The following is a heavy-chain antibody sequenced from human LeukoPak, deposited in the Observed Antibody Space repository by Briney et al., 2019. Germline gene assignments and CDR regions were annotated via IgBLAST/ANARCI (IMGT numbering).Heavy chain of an antibody. D-gene: IGHD2-21*02. CDR1: GGSFSGYY. Sequence: SETLSLTCAVYGGSFSGYYWSWIRQPPGKGLEWIGEINHSGSTNYNPSLKSRVTISVDTSKNQFSLKLSSVTAADTAVYYCARDPGDCGGDCYSPSRAFDIWGQGTMVTVSS. V-gene: IGHV4-34*01. CDR2: INHSGST. CDR3: ARDPGDCGGDCYSPSRAFDI. J-gene: IGHJ3*02.